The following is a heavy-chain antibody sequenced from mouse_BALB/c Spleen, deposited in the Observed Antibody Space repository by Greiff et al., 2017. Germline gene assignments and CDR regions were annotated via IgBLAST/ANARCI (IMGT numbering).Heavy chain of an antibody. V-gene: IGHV5-17*02. CDR2: ISSGSSTI. CDR1: GFTFSSFG. J-gene: IGHJ4*01. Sequence: EVKVVESGGGLVQPGGSRKLSCAASGFTFSSFGMHWVRQAPEKGLEWVAYISSGSSTIYYADTVKGRFTISRDNPKNTLFLQMTSLRSEDTAMYYCARSSPYAMDYWGQGTSVTVSS. CDR3: ARSSPYAMDY.